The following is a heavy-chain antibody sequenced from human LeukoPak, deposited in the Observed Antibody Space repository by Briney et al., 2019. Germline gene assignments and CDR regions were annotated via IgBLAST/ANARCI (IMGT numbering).Heavy chain of an antibody. CDR3: ARDIPWVVVVPAAMRDY. D-gene: IGHD2-2*01. V-gene: IGHV1-2*02. CDR1: GYAFTVYD. Sequence: ASVKVSCKASGYAFTVYDMHWVRHAPCQGLEWIGWINLNSGGTNYAQKFQGSVTMPRDTTISTPYMELSRLRSDDTAVYYCARDIPWVVVVPAAMRDYWGQGPLVTVSS. CDR2: INLNSGGT. J-gene: IGHJ4*02.